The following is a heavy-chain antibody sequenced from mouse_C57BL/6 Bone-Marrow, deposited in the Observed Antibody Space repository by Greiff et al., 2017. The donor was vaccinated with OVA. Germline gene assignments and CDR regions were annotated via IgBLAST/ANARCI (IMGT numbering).Heavy chain of an antibody. CDR3: TARLCSHWYFDV. Sequence: EVQLQQSGTVLARPGASVKMSCKTSGYTFTSYWMHWVKQRPGQGLEWIGAIYPGNSDTSYNQKFKGKAKLTAVTSASTAYMELSSLTSEDSAVYYCTARLCSHWYFDVWGTGTTVTVSS. V-gene: IGHV1-5*01. J-gene: IGHJ1*03. CDR2: IYPGNSDT. D-gene: IGHD6-1*01. CDR1: GYTFTSYW.